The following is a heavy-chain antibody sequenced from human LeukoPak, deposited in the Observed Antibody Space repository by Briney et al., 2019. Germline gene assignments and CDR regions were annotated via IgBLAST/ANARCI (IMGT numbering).Heavy chain of an antibody. V-gene: IGHV3-21*01. CDR1: GFTFSNFA. CDR3: ARPTTVTTISADAFDI. J-gene: IGHJ3*02. Sequence: GGSLRLSCAASGFTFSNFAMNWVRQAPGKGLEWVSSISSGGTYKYYADSVKGRFTISRDNAQNSLYLQMNSLRAEDSSVYYCARPTTVTTISADAFDIWGQGTMVTASS. D-gene: IGHD4-17*01. CDR2: ISSGGTYK.